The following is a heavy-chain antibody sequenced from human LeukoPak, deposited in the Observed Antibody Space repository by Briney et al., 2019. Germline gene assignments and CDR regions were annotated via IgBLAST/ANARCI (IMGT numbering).Heavy chain of an antibody. Sequence: SETLSLTCTVSGYSISSGYYWGWIRQPPGKGLEWIGYIYYSGSTKYNPSLKTRVTISVDTSKNQLSLKLTSVTAADTAVYYCAGIYYDSSGIDYWGQGTLVTVSS. CDR1: GYSISSGYY. CDR2: IYYSGST. V-gene: IGHV4-61*01. J-gene: IGHJ4*02. CDR3: AGIYYDSSGIDY. D-gene: IGHD3-22*01.